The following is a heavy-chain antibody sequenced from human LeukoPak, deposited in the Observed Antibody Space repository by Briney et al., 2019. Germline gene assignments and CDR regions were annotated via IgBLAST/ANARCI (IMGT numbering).Heavy chain of an antibody. V-gene: IGHV3-23*01. D-gene: IGHD2-15*01. CDR2: ISGSGGST. J-gene: IGHJ5*02. CDR1: GFTFSSYA. CDR3: AKVPAPYCSGGSCYL. Sequence: PGGSLRLSCAASGFTFSSYAMSWVRQAPGKGLEWVSAISGSGGSTYYADSVKGRFTISRDNSKNTLYLQMNSLRAEDTAVYYCAKVPAPYCSGGSCYLWGQGTLVTVSS.